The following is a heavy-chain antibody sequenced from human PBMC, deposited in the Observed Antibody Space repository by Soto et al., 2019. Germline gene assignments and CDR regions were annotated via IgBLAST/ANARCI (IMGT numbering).Heavy chain of an antibody. CDR3: ARRLGGYCISTSCSYYFDY. J-gene: IGHJ4*02. D-gene: IGHD2-2*03. CDR1: GGSISSSSYY. Sequence: QLQLQESGPGLVKPSETLSLTCTVSGGSISSSSYYWGWIRQPPGKGLEWIGSIYYSGSTYYNPSLKSRVTISVDTSKNQFSLKLSSVTAADTAVYYCARRLGGYCISTSCSYYFDYWGQGTLVTVSS. CDR2: IYYSGST. V-gene: IGHV4-39*01.